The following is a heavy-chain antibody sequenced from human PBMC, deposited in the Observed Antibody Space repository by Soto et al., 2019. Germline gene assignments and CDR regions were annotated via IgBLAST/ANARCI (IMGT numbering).Heavy chain of an antibody. Sequence: PSEPLSLTCTVSGGSISSGDYYWSWIRQPPGEGLEWIGYIYYSGSTSYNASLKSRTSISADPSNNQFSLKLHSLTAADTAVYFCGTMPIVVEPAPMDVWGPGTSVTVSS. D-gene: IGHD2-2*01. V-gene: IGHV4-30-4*01. CDR1: GGSISSGDYY. J-gene: IGHJ6*02. CDR2: IYYSGST. CDR3: GTMPIVVEPAPMDV.